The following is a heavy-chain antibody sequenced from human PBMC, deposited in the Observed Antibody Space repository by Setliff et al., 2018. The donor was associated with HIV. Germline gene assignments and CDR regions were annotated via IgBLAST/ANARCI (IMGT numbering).Heavy chain of an antibody. V-gene: IGHV3-74*01. D-gene: IGHD5-12*01. CDR2: INSAGSST. CDR1: GFTFSSYW. Sequence: GGSLRLSCAASGFTFSSYWMHWVRQAPGKGLVWVSRINSAGSSTSYADSVKGRFTISRDNAKNTLYLQMNTLSAEDTAVYYCAREGGERWLQLDYWGQGTLVTVSS. CDR3: AREGGERWLQLDY. J-gene: IGHJ4*02.